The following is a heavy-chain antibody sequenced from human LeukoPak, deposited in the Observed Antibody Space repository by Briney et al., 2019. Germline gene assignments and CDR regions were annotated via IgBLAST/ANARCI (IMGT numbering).Heavy chain of an antibody. V-gene: IGHV3-7*01. CDR1: GFTFSSYW. J-gene: IGHJ4*02. Sequence: GGSLRLSCAASGFTFSSYWMSWVRQAPGKGLEWVANIKQDGSEKYYVDSVKGRFTISRDNAKNSLYLQMNSLRAEDTAVYYCARDMGDCSGGSCYPGDYWSQGTLVTVSS. CDR3: ARDMGDCSGGSCYPGDY. D-gene: IGHD2-15*01. CDR2: IKQDGSEK.